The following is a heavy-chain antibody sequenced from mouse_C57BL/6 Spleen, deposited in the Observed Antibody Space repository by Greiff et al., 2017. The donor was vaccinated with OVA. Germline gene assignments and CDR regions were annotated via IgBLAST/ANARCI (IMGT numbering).Heavy chain of an antibody. J-gene: IGHJ4*01. CDR3: TREVYYGSSSYAMDY. Sequence: VQLQQPGAELVKPGASVKLSCKASGYTFTDYEMHWVKQTPVHGLEWIGAIDPETGGTAYNQKFKGKAILTADKSSSTAYMELRSLTSEDSAVYYCTREVYYGSSSYAMDYWGQGTSVTVSS. CDR1: GYTFTDYE. D-gene: IGHD1-1*01. CDR2: IDPETGGT. V-gene: IGHV1-15*01.